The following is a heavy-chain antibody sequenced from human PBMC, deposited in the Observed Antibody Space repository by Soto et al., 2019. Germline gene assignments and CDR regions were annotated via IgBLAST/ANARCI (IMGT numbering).Heavy chain of an antibody. Sequence: EVQLVESGGGLVKPGGSLRLSCAASGFTFSTYSMNWVRQAPGEGLEWVSSIRSTTGYMYNADSVKGRFTISRDHAKNSLYLQMISLRAEEKAVYYCARSTSLGGMDVWGQGTTVTVSS. J-gene: IGHJ6*02. CDR1: GFTFSTYS. D-gene: IGHD1-1*01. CDR3: ARSTSLGGMDV. V-gene: IGHV3-21*01. CDR2: IRSTTGYM.